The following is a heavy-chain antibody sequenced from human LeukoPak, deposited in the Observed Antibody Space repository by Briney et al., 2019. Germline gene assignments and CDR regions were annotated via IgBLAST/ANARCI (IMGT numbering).Heavy chain of an antibody. CDR2: IHNSGSA. CDR3: ARGGWSLDY. Sequence: PSETLSLTCTVSGASISSHYWSWIRRPPGKGLEWIGYIHNSGSANYNASLKSRVTMSVDTSKNQFSLKLTSVTAADTAVYYCARGGWSLDYWGQGTLVSVSS. V-gene: IGHV4-59*11. J-gene: IGHJ4*02. CDR1: GASISSHY. D-gene: IGHD6-19*01.